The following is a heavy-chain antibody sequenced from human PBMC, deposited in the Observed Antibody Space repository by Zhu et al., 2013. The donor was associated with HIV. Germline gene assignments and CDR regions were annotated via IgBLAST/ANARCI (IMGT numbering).Heavy chain of an antibody. D-gene: IGHD3-9*01. CDR1: GFIFTSVG. J-gene: IGHJ5*02. CDR3: VRDRNYDVMTASWFDP. CDR2: VNPYNGVA. Sequence: QLIQSGPEVKKPGDSVQVSCKTSGFIFTSVGYSWVRQARGQGFEWIGWVNPYNGVAVPAQKLGNRLFLAKDASTTTAYLDLAGLTSDDTAIYYCVRDRNYDVMTASWFDPWGQGTLVIVSS. V-gene: IGHV1-18*04.